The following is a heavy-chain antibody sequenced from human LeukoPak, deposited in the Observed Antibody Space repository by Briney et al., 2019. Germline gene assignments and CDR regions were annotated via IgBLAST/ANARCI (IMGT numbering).Heavy chain of an antibody. CDR2: VNWDDGK. CDR1: GFSLSTSGVG. D-gene: IGHD5-12*01. J-gene: IGHJ4*02. CDR3: AHSGARGYSGPRYYFDY. V-gene: IGHV2-5*02. Sequence: SGPTLVKPTQTLTLTCTFSGFSLSTSGVGGGWIRQPPGKALELLALVNWDDGKGYSPSLRSRLTHTNDTSKNRVVFTMTNMDTVDTATYYCAHSGARGYSGPRYYFDYWGQGTLVTVSS.